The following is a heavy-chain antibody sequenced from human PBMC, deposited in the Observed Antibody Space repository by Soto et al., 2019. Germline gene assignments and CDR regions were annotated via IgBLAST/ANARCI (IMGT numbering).Heavy chain of an antibody. D-gene: IGHD5-18*01. V-gene: IGHV4-61*01. CDR1: GGSVSSGSYY. Sequence: QVQLQESGPGLVKPSETLSLTCTVSGGSVSSGSYYWSWIRQPPGKGLEWIGYIYYSGSTNYNPSLKRRVTIPVDTSKNQFALKLSSVTAADTAVYYCATYTATGYYYYGMDVWGQGTTVTVSS. CDR2: IYYSGST. J-gene: IGHJ6*02. CDR3: ATYTATGYYYYGMDV.